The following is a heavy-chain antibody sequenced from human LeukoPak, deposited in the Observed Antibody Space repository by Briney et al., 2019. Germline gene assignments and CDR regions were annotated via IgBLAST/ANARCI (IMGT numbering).Heavy chain of an antibody. D-gene: IGHD6-6*01. J-gene: IGHJ4*02. CDR3: ARLGRLGAARRRYYFDY. Sequence: SETLSLTCAVYGGSFSGYYWSWIRQPPGKGLEWIGEINHSGSTNYNPSLKSRVTISVDTSKNQFSLKLSSVTAADTAVYYCARLGRLGAARRRYYFDYWGQGTLVTVSS. CDR2: INHSGST. CDR1: GGSFSGYY. V-gene: IGHV4-34*01.